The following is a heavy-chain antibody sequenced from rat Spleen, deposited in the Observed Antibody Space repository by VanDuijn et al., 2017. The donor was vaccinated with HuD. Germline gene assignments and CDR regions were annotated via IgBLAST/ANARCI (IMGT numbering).Heavy chain of an antibody. Sequence: EVQLVESGGGLVQPGRSMKLSCAASGFTFSNYGLAWVRQAPKKGLEWVAYISYDGSSTYYRDSVKGRFTISRDNAKSTLYLQMDSLRSEDTATYYCARHPDYSNYFDYWGQGVMVTVSS. V-gene: IGHV5-29*01. CDR3: ARHPDYSNYFDY. D-gene: IGHD1-1*01. CDR2: ISYDGSST. J-gene: IGHJ2*01. CDR1: GFTFSNYG.